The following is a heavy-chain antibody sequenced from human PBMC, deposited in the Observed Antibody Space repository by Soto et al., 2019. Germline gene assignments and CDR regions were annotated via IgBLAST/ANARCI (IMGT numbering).Heavy chain of an antibody. Sequence: QVQLVESGGGVVQPGRSLRLSCTASGFTFSTYDMHWVRQAPGKGLEWVAVIWYDGSNKNYADSVKGRFTISRDNSKNTLYLQVNSLRAEDTAVYYCARDEGASMVTGCVYWGQGTLVTVSS. J-gene: IGHJ4*02. CDR2: IWYDGSNK. CDR1: GFTFSTYD. D-gene: IGHD5-18*01. CDR3: ARDEGASMVTGCVY. V-gene: IGHV3-33*01.